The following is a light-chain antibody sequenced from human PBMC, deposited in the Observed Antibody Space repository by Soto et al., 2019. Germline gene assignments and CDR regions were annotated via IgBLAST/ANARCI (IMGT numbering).Light chain of an antibody. V-gene: IGKV3-20*01. Sequence: EIVLTQSPGTLSLSPGERATLSCRASQSVSSSYLAWYQQNPGQAPRLLIYGASSRATGIPDRFSGSGSGTGFTLTISRLEPEDFAVYYCQQYGGSPLTFGGGTKVDIK. CDR1: QSVSSSY. CDR3: QQYGGSPLT. CDR2: GAS. J-gene: IGKJ4*01.